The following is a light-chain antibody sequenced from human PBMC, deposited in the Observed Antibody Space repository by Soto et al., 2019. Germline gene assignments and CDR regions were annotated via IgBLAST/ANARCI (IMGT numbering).Light chain of an antibody. V-gene: IGKV1-17*03. CDR1: QGIGIY. CDR3: IQNHAYPPT. J-gene: IGKJ1*01. CDR2: AAS. Sequence: DIQMTQSPSAMSASVGDRVTITCRASQGIGIYLTWFQQKPGKVPKRLIYAASDLQPGVQPRFSGSGSGTEFTLTISSLQPEDFATYYCIQNHAYPPTFGQGTKVDIK.